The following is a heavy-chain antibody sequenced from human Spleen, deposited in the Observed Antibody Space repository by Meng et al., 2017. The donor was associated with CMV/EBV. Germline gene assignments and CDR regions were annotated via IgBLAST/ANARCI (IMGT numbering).Heavy chain of an antibody. CDR2: IIPILGIA. D-gene: IGHD5-24*01. CDR3: ARGLPAGSTIRFDY. J-gene: IGHJ4*02. V-gene: IGHV1-69*02. Sequence: SVKVSCKASGGTFSSYTISWVRQAPGQGLEWMGRIIPILGIANYAQKFQGRVTITADKSTSTAYMELSSLRSEDTAVYYCARGLPAGSTIRFDYWGQGTLVTVSS. CDR1: GGTFSSYT.